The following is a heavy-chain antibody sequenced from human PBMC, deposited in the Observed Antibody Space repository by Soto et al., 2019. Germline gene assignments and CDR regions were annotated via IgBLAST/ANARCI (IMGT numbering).Heavy chain of an antibody. D-gene: IGHD6-13*01. CDR1: GYTFTSYG. Sequence: ASVKVSCKASGYTFTSYGISWVRQAPGQGLEWMGWINPNSGGTNYAQKFQGRVTMTRDTSISTAYMELSRLRSDDTAVYYCARDLRVAAAGTRYFQHWGQGTLVTVSS. V-gene: IGHV1-2*02. CDR3: ARDLRVAAAGTRYFQH. J-gene: IGHJ1*01. CDR2: INPNSGGT.